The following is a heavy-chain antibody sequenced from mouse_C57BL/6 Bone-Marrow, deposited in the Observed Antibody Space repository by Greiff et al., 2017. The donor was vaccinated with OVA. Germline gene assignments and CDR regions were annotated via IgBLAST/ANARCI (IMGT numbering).Heavy chain of an antibody. CDR1: GYTFTDYY. Sequence: VQLQQSGAELVRPGASVKLSCKASGYTFTDYYINWVKQRPGQGLEWIARIYPGSGNTYYNEKFKGKATLTAEKSSSTAYMQLSSLTSEDSAVYFCARLDGYYEGYRGQGTTLTVSS. V-gene: IGHV1-76*01. D-gene: IGHD2-3*01. J-gene: IGHJ2*01. CDR2: IYPGSGNT. CDR3: ARLDGYYEGY.